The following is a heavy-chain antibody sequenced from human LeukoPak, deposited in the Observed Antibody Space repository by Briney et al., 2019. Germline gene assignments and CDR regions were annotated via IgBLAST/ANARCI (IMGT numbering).Heavy chain of an antibody. D-gene: IGHD2-21*01. V-gene: IGHV3-7*01. J-gene: IGHJ4*02. CDR3: ARVFIVGSRSVFDF. Sequence: SGGSLRLSCAASGFTFSNYWMSWVRLAPGKGLEWVANIKQDGSEKYYVDSVEGRLTISRDNAKNLLSLQMNSLRAEDTAVYHCARVFIVGSRSVFDFWGQGTLVTVSS. CDR2: IKQDGSEK. CDR1: GFTFSNYW.